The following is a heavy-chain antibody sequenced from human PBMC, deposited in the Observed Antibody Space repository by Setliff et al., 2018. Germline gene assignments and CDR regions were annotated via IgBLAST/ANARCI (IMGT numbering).Heavy chain of an antibody. CDR2: INPNSGGT. Sequence: GASVKVSCKTSAYSFADYYIQWVRQAPGQGLEWMGWINPNSGGTKYSPKFQGRVAMTRDTSVTTAFLELSGLTYDDTAVYYCARLFQGYDYYKKFDSWGHGTLVTVSS. J-gene: IGHJ4*01. D-gene: IGHD3-10*01. V-gene: IGHV1-2*02. CDR1: AYSFADYY. CDR3: ARLFQGYDYYKKFDS.